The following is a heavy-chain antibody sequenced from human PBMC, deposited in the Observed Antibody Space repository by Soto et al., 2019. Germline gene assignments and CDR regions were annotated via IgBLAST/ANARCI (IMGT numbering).Heavy chain of an antibody. CDR3: FGGKGGPK. J-gene: IGHJ4*02. CDR1: DFTFRNYW. D-gene: IGHD3-16*01. CDR2: IKPDGSAT. Sequence: EVQLVESGGDLVQPGGSLRLSCATSDFTFRNYWMNWVRQAPGKGLEWVANIKPDGSATNYVDSVKGRFTISRDNVRNSVSLQINSLRVGDTAVYFCFGGKGGPKWGQGTMVTVS. V-gene: IGHV3-7*03.